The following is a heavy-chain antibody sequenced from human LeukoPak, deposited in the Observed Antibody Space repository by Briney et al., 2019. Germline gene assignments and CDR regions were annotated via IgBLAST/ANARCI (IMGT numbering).Heavy chain of an antibody. CDR1: GGSISSGGYY. CDR3: ARTTARLLLGDRTSGPCDF. D-gene: IGHD3-16*01. CDR2: IGNSGGVT. Sequence: QASETLSLTCTVSGGSISSGGYYWSWIRQAPGKGLQWVSAIGNSGGVTYYADSVKGRFTISRDNSKNTVYLHMNSLRPEDTALYYCARTTARLLLGDRTSGPCDFWGRGTLVTVSS. V-gene: IGHV3-23*01. J-gene: IGHJ4*02.